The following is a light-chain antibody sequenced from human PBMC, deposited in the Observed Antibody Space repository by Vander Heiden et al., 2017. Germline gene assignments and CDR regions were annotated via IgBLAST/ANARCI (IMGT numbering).Light chain of an antibody. Sequence: EIVMTHSPATLSVYLGVRATLPCRASQSVSSNLAWYQQKPGQAPRLLIYGASTRATGIPARFSGSGSGTEFTLTISSLQSEDFAVYYCQQYNNWPQTFGQGTKVEIK. CDR2: GAS. CDR1: QSVSSN. CDR3: QQYNNWPQT. V-gene: IGKV3-15*01. J-gene: IGKJ1*01.